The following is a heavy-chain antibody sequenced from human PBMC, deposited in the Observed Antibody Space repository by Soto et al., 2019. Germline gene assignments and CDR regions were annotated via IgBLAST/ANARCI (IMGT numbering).Heavy chain of an antibody. J-gene: IGHJ4*02. CDR3: AVSSRAYHIFHY. D-gene: IGHD3-16*01. CDR2: IYYSGST. Sequence: QVQLQESGPGLVKPSQTLSLTCTVSGGSISSGDYYWSWIRQPPGKGLEWIGYIYYSGSTYYNPALKSRITMSAGTSTNQFSLRLTSVTAADTAVYYCAVSSRAYHIFHYWGQGILVTVSS. V-gene: IGHV4-30-4*01. CDR1: GGSISSGDYY.